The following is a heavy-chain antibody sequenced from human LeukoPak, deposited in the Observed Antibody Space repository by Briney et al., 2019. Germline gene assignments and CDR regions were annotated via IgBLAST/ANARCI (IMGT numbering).Heavy chain of an antibody. V-gene: IGHV4-38-2*02. J-gene: IGHJ5*02. CDR3: ARDPQTSGAGLSHWFDP. D-gene: IGHD1-26*01. Sequence: SETLSLTCTVSGYSISSGYYWGWIRQPPGKGLEWIGTIYHSGSTYYNPSLKSRVTILVDMSKNQFSLKLSSVTAAHTAVYYCARDPQTSGAGLSHWFDPWGQGTLVTVSS. CDR2: IYHSGST. CDR1: GYSISSGYY.